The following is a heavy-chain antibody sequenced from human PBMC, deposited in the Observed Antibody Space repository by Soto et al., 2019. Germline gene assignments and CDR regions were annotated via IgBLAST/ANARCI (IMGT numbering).Heavy chain of an antibody. V-gene: IGHV3-30*03. J-gene: IGHJ6*02. CDR3: ARDHVGTMVQTWGMDV. CDR2: ISYDGINK. CDR1: GFTFRSYG. D-gene: IGHD3-10*01. Sequence: QVQLVESGGGVVQPGRSLRLSCAASGFTFRSYGMHWVRQAPGKGLEWVAVISYDGINKHYADSVKGRFTISRDNSKNTLYLQMNTLGADDTAMYYCARDHVGTMVQTWGMDVWGQGTTVTVSS.